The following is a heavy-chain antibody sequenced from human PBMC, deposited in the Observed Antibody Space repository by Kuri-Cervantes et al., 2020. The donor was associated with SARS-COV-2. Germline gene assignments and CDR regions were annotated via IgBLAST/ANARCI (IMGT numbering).Heavy chain of an antibody. D-gene: IGHD2-2*01. Sequence: GSLRLSCTVSGGSISSYYWSWIRQPPGKGLEWIGSIYHSGSTYYNPSLKSRVTISVDTSKNQFSLKLSSVTAADTAVHYCARELGVPAATYFDYWGQGTLVTVSS. J-gene: IGHJ4*02. V-gene: IGHV4-38-2*02. CDR2: IYHSGST. CDR1: GGSISSYY. CDR3: ARELGVPAATYFDY.